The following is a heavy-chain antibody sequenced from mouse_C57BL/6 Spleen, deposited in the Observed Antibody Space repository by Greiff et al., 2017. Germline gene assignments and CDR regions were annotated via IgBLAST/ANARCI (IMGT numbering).Heavy chain of an antibody. CDR2: IDPENGDT. CDR1: GFNIKDDY. J-gene: IGHJ2*01. CDR3: TTSQLDY. V-gene: IGHV14-4*01. Sequence: EVQLVESGAELVRPGASVKLSCTASGFNIKDDYMHWVKQRPEQGLEWIGWIDPENGDTEYASKFQGKATITADTSSNTAYLQLSSLTSEDTAVYYCTTSQLDYWGQGTTLTVSS.